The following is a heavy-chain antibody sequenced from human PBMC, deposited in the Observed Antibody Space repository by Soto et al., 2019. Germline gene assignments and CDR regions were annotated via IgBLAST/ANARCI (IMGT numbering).Heavy chain of an antibody. CDR2: IGAGDGKT. CDR1: GYRFTHYV. J-gene: IGHJ4*02. V-gene: IGHV1-3*01. CDR3: VRDYASDSGVHLDF. D-gene: IGHD2-15*01. Sequence: QVKLVQSGTEVKKPGASVKVSCKASGYRFTHYVIHWVRQAPGQRLEWMGWIGAGDGKTYYSQNFQGRVTITKDTSASTAYMELSSLISEDTAVYYCVRDYASDSGVHLDFRGQGTLVTVSS.